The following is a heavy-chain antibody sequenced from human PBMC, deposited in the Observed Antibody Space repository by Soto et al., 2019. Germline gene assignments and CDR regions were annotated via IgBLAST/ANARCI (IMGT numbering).Heavy chain of an antibody. CDR1: GGSMTNYY. CDR2: IFYSGST. D-gene: IGHD5-12*01. V-gene: IGHV4-59*01. CDR3: ARSIRGYSGYASHIDN. J-gene: IGHJ4*02. Sequence: PSETLSLTCSVSGGSMTNYYWSWIRQPPGKGLEWIGYIFYSGSTNYNPSLKSRVTISVDTSYNHFSLKLSSVTAADTAVYYCARSIRGYSGYASHIDNWGQGTQVTVSS.